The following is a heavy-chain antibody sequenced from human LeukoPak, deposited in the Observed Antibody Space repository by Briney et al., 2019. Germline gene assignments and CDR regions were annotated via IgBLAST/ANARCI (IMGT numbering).Heavy chain of an antibody. D-gene: IGHD3-3*01. J-gene: IGHJ4*02. CDR2: INHSGST. CDR3: ARGGRITIFGVPNRGYYFDY. Sequence: SETLSLTCAVSGGSISGRSYYWSWIRQPPGKGLEWIGEINHSGSTNYNPSLKSRVTISVDTSKNQFSLKLSSVTAADTAVYYCARGGRITIFGVPNRGYYFDYWGQGTLVTVSS. CDR1: GGSISGRSYY. V-gene: IGHV4-34*01.